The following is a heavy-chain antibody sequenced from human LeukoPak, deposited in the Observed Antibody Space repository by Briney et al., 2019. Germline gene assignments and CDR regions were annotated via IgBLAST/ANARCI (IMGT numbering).Heavy chain of an antibody. Sequence: GGSPRLSCAASGFTFSSYAMSWVRQAPGKGLEWVSAISGSGGSTYYADSVKGRFTISRDNSKNTLYLQMNSLRAEDTAVYYCAKDRAFLLAGTHAFDIWGQGTMVTVSS. J-gene: IGHJ3*02. CDR3: AKDRAFLLAGTHAFDI. CDR2: ISGSGGST. D-gene: IGHD6-19*01. CDR1: GFTFSSYA. V-gene: IGHV3-23*01.